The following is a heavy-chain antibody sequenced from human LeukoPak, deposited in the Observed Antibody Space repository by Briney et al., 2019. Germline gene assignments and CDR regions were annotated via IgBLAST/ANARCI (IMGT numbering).Heavy chain of an antibody. D-gene: IGHD1-26*01. Sequence: SETLSLTCTVSGGSISSYCWSWIRQPPGKGLEWIGYIYYSGSTNYNPSLKSRVTISVDTSKNQFSLKLSSVTAADTAVYYCARSLGSYYEDYWGQGTLVTVSS. J-gene: IGHJ4*02. CDR1: GGSISSYC. CDR2: IYYSGST. V-gene: IGHV4-59*01. CDR3: ARSLGSYYEDY.